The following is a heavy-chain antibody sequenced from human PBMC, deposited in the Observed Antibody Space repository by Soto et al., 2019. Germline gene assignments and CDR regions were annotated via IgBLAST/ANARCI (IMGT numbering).Heavy chain of an antibody. Sequence: SETLSLTCTVSGGSLRDIGHFWTWLRQRPGSGLEWVGYSSYAGATYYNPSLQSRASISVDTSKNQFSLTLNSVTAADTATYYCATDQGGPPLNRLESWGHGTLVTVYS. J-gene: IGHJ5*01. V-gene: IGHV4-31*03. CDR1: GGSLRDIGHF. CDR3: ATDQGGPPLNRLES. D-gene: IGHD3-16*01. CDR2: SSYAGAT.